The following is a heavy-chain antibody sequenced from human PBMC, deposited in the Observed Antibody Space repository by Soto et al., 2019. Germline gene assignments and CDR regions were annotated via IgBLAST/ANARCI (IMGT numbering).Heavy chain of an antibody. J-gene: IGHJ5*02. CDR3: PLVLRGTSCRVRQSNRFDP. CDR2: TYYRSKWYN. CDR1: GDSVSSNSAA. V-gene: IGHV6-1*01. D-gene: IGHD2-2*01. Sequence: SQTLSLTCAISGDSVSSNSAAWNWIRQSPSRGLEWLGRTYYRSKWYNDYAVSVKSRITINPDTSKNQFSLQLNSVTPEDTAVYYCPLVLRGTSCRVRQSNRFDPWGQGTLATAS.